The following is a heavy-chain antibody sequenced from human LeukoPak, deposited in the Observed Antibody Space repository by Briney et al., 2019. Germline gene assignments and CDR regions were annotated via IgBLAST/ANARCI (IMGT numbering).Heavy chain of an antibody. D-gene: IGHD3-10*01. J-gene: IGHJ6*02. CDR2: IIPILGIA. CDR1: GGTFSSYA. Sequence: GASVKVSCKGSGGTFSSYAISWVRQAPGQGLEWMGRIIPILGIANYAQKFQGRVTITADKSTSTAYMELSSLRSEDTAVYYCARELGRSFGSGSPPRDVWGQGTTVTVSS. CDR3: ARELGRSFGSGSPPRDV. V-gene: IGHV1-69*04.